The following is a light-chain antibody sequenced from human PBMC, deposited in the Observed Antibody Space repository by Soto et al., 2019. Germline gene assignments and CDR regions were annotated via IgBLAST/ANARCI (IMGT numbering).Light chain of an antibody. J-gene: IGKJ1*01. CDR2: GAS. CDR3: HQYSSSRRT. CDR1: QSVSSNF. Sequence: VVTNSPGTLSLSTGERVTLSCSASQSVSSNFLAWYQQKPGQAPRLLIYGASNRAAGIPDRFSGSGSGTDFTLTISRLEPEDFAVYYCHQYSSSRRTFGQGTKVDIK. V-gene: IGKV3-20*01.